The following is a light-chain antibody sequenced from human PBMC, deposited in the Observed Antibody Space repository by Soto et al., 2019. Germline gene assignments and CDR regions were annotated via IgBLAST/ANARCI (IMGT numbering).Light chain of an antibody. CDR3: QQYGGLPRT. Sequence: EIVVTQSPATLSLSPGERATLSCRASQSVTSNYLAWFQQKPGQAPRVLIYGAHNRATGIPDRFSGSGSGTDFTLTISRLEPEDFAVYYCQQYGGLPRTFGQGTKVDIK. J-gene: IGKJ1*01. CDR1: QSVTSNY. V-gene: IGKV3-20*01. CDR2: GAH.